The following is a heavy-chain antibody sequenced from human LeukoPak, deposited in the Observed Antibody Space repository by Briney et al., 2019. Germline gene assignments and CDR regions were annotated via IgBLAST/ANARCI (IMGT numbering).Heavy chain of an antibody. CDR2: ISAYNGHT. J-gene: IGHJ6*03. CDR1: GYTFTSYG. Sequence: ASVKVSCKASGYTFTSYGISWVRQAPGQGLEWMGWISAYNGHTNYAQKVQGRATMTTDTSTSTAYMELRSLTSDDTAVYYCARRPGGYYYYYMDVWGKGTTVTVSS. V-gene: IGHV1-18*01. CDR3: ARRPGGYYYYYMDV. D-gene: IGHD3-10*01.